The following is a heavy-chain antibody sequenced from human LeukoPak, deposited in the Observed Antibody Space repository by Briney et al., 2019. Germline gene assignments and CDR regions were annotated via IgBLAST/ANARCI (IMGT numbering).Heavy chain of an antibody. J-gene: IGHJ6*02. CDR1: GYTFTSYD. D-gene: IGHD3-10*01. V-gene: IGHV1-8*01. CDR3: ARSGSIGPYGYYYFYNMDV. CDR2: MNPNSGNT. Sequence: ASVKVSCKASGYTFTSYDINWVRQATGQGLEWMGWMNPNSGNTGYAQKFQGRVTMTRNTSISTAYMELSSLRSEDTAVYYCARSGSIGPYGYYYFYNMDVWGQGTTVTVSS.